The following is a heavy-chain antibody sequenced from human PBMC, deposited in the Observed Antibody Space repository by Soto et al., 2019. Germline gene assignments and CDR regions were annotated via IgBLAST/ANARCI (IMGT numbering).Heavy chain of an antibody. J-gene: IGHJ4*02. V-gene: IGHV1-46*01. Sequence: QVQLVQSGAEVKKPGASVKVSCKASGYTFTHYYIHCVRQAPGHGLEWMGMINPSGGSTNYAQKFQGRVTMTRDTSTSTVYMELSSLTSEDTAMYYCARKTGVAAAGILDYWGQGTLVTVSS. CDR1: GYTFTHYY. CDR2: INPSGGST. CDR3: ARKTGVAAAGILDY. D-gene: IGHD6-13*01.